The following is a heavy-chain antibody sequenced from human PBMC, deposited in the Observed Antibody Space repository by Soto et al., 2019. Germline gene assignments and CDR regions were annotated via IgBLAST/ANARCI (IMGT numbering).Heavy chain of an antibody. D-gene: IGHD2-2*01. CDR2: ISDDGKIT. V-gene: IGHV3-74*01. J-gene: IGHJ4*02. CDR3: IRGPRASSSGTGAY. Sequence: GGSLRLAGEASGFVFKMYYMHWVRQGPGKGPEWVSRISDDGKITTYADSVKDRFTISRDNAKDTLYLQLDNLRGDDTGLYYCIRGPRASSSGTGAYWGQGTQVTVSS. CDR1: GFVFKMYY.